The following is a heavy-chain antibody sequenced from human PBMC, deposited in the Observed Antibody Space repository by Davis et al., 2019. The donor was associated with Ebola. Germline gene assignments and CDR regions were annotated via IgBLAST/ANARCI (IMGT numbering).Heavy chain of an antibody. Sequence: GESLKISCAASGFIFSSYVMSWVRQAPGKGLEWVSTVGLGTDPYYADSVKGRFTISRDNAESSLYLLMNSLRVEDTAVYYCATGRESVTLIRGVITALYYFDHWGQGALVTVSS. CDR1: GFIFSSYV. CDR2: VGLGTDP. V-gene: IGHV3-21*06. D-gene: IGHD3-10*01. CDR3: ATGRESVTLIRGVITALYYFDH. J-gene: IGHJ4*02.